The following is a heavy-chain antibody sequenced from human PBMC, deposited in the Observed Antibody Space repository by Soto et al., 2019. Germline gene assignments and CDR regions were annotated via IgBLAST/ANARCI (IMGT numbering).Heavy chain of an antibody. CDR1: GFTFSNYA. V-gene: IGHV3-23*01. CDR2: ISGSGGST. Sequence: EVQLLESGGGLVQPGGSLRLSCAASGFTFSNYAMSWVRQAPGKGLEWGSAISGSGGSTYYADSVKGRFTISRDNSKNTLFLQMNSLRAEDTAVYYCAKDRYCSGGSCYSEWAFDIWGQGKMVTVSS. D-gene: IGHD2-15*01. CDR3: AKDRYCSGGSCYSEWAFDI. J-gene: IGHJ3*02.